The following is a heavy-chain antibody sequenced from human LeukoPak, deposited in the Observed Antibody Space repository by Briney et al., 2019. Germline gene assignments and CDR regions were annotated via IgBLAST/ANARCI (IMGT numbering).Heavy chain of an antibody. D-gene: IGHD3-3*02. J-gene: IGHJ4*02. CDR3: ARGHLWSSYYVGMGYFDY. V-gene: IGHV1-69*13. CDR1: GGTFSSYA. Sequence: SVKVSCKASGGTFSSYAISWVRQAPGQGLEWMGGIIPIFGTANYAQKFQGRVTITADESTSTAYMELSSLRSEDTAVYYCARGHLWSSYYVGMGYFDYWGQGTLVTVSS. CDR2: IIPIFGTA.